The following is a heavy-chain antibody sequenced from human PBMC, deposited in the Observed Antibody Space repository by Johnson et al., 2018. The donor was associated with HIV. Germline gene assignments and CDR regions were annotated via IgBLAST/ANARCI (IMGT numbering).Heavy chain of an antibody. CDR2: IYSGGST. V-gene: IGHV3-66*01. J-gene: IGHJ3*02. Sequence: VQLMESGGGLVQPGGSLRLSCAVSGFSVRNNYMSWVRQAPGKGLEWVSVIYSGGSTYYADSVKGRFTISRDNSKNTLYLQMNSLRAEDTAVYYCAILAGLDYGDSLDAFDIWGQGTMVTVSS. D-gene: IGHD4-17*01. CDR3: AILAGLDYGDSLDAFDI. CDR1: GFSVRNNY.